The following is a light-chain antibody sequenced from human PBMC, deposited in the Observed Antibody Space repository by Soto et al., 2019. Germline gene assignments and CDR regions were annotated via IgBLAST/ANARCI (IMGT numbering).Light chain of an antibody. Sequence: DIQMTQSPSTLSASVGDRVTITCRASQSIHSWLAWFQQKPGKAPMLLIYRASNLESGVPSRFSGSGSGTVFTLTISSLQPEDVATYYCQEYNNAPLTFGGGTKVDI. J-gene: IGKJ4*01. CDR2: RAS. CDR3: QEYNNAPLT. CDR1: QSIHSW. V-gene: IGKV1-5*03.